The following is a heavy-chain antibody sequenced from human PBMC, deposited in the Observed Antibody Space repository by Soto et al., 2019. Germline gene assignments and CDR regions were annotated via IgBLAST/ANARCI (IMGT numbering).Heavy chain of an antibody. Sequence: GGSLRLSCAASRFTFSDYYMTWIRQAPGKGLEWVSYISSSGTSIYYPDSVKGRFTISRDNAKNSLYLQMSSLRAEDTAVYYCARAYSDAFDIWGQGTMVTVSS. J-gene: IGHJ3*02. CDR1: RFTFSDYY. CDR2: ISSSGTSI. V-gene: IGHV3-11*01. D-gene: IGHD2-15*01. CDR3: ARAYSDAFDI.